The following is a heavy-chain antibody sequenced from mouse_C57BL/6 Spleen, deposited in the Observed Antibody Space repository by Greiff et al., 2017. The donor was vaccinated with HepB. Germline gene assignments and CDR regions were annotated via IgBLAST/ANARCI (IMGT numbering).Heavy chain of an antibody. D-gene: IGHD2-10*02. CDR2: IDPNSGGT. J-gene: IGHJ2*01. V-gene: IGHV1-72*01. Sequence: VKQSCKASGYTFTSYWMHWVKQRPGRGLEWIGRIDPNSGGTKYNEKFNSKATLTVDKPSSTAYMQLSSLTSEDSAVYYCARSGYGNYDFDYWGQGTTLTVSS. CDR3: ARSGYGNYDFDY. CDR1: GYTFTSYW.